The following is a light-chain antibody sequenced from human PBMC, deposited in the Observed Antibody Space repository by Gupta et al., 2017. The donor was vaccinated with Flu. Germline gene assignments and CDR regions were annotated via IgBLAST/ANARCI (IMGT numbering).Light chain of an antibody. CDR3: EQYHNWPL. CDR2: GAI. CDR1: QSVSIN. V-gene: IGKV3-15*01. J-gene: IGKJ3*01. Sequence: SPVTLSVFPGERVTLSCRASQSVSINLAWYQQKPGQAPRLLIYGAIHRAAGVPDRFSGSGSGTEFSLTTSSLQSEDFAVYYCEQYHNWPLFGPGTTVDIK.